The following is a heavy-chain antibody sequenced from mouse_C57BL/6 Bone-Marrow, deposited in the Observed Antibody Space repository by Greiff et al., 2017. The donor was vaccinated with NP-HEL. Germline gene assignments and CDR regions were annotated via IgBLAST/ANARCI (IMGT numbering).Heavy chain of an antibody. Sequence: QVQLQQSGAELAKPGASVKLSCKASGYTFTSYWMHWVKQRPGQGLEWIGYINPSSGYTKYNQKFKDKATLTADKSSSTAYMQLSSLTYEDSAVYYGEGPRTGSSDYYAMDYWGQGTSVTVSS. J-gene: IGHJ4*01. CDR2: INPSSGYT. V-gene: IGHV1-7*01. D-gene: IGHD1-1*01. CDR3: EGPRTGSSDYYAMDY. CDR1: GYTFTSYW.